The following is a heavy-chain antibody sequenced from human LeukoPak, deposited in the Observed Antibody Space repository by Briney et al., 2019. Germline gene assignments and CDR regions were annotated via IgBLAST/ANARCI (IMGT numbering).Heavy chain of an antibody. V-gene: IGHV4-30-2*01. CDR2: IFHTGNS. CDR1: GDSISSGDYS. J-gene: IGHJ5*02. Sequence: SETLSLTCAVSGDSISSGDYSWSWIRQPSGKGLEWIGYIFHTGNSYYNPSLKSRVTISVDRSKNQFSLRLTSVTGADTAVYYCARELWFVNAPGSWVDPWGQGTLVTVSS. D-gene: IGHD3-10*01. CDR3: ARELWFVNAPGSWVDP.